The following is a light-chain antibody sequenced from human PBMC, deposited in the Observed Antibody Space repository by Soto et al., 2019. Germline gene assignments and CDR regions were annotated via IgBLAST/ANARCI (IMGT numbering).Light chain of an antibody. CDR3: SSFSGSNNYV. V-gene: IGLV2-8*01. Sequence: QSALTQPPSASGSPGQSVTISCTGTSSDVGDYNFVSWYQQHPGKAPNLMIYEVSERPSGVPDRCSGSKSGNTASLTVSGLQAEDEADYYCSSFSGSNNYVFGTGTKLTVL. CDR1: SSDVGDYNF. CDR2: EVS. J-gene: IGLJ1*01.